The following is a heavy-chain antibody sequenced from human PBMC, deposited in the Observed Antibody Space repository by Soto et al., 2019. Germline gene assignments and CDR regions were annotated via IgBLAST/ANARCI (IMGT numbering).Heavy chain of an antibody. CDR1: GFTFFDYA. D-gene: IGHD6-19*01. CDR2: IRSKAYCGTT. CDR3: TTKIKQWLVSWFDP. V-gene: IGHV3-49*04. J-gene: IGHJ5*02. Sequence: GSLRLSCTASGFTFFDYAISCVRHSPWKGREWVGFIRSKAYCGTTEYAASVKGRFTISRDDSKSIAYLQMNSLKTEDTAVYYCTTKIKQWLVSWFDPWGQGTLVTVSS.